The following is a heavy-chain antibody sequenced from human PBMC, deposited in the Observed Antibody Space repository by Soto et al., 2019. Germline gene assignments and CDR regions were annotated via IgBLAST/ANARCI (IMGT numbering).Heavy chain of an antibody. V-gene: IGHV3-30-3*01. CDR3: ARDGPLIVLTQYYYYGMDV. J-gene: IGHJ6*02. CDR1: GFTFSSYA. Sequence: VQLVESGGGVVQPGRSLRLSCAASGFTFSSYAMHWVRQAPGKGLEWVAVISYDGSNKYYADSVKGRFTISRDNSKNTLYLQMNSLRAEDTAVYYCARDGPLIVLTQYYYYGMDVWGQGTTVTVSS. D-gene: IGHD2-8*01. CDR2: ISYDGSNK.